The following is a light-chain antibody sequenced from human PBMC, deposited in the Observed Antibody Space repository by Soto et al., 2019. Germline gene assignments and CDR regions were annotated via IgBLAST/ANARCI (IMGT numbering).Light chain of an antibody. CDR3: QKYNSYSWK. J-gene: IGKJ1*01. V-gene: IGKV1-5*03. CDR1: QGIRND. Sequence: DIQMTHSPSSLSASVLDIVTMSFRASQGIRNDLGVYQQKPGKAPNLLIYEASSLESGVPSRFGGSGSGTEFTLTISSLQPDDFATYYCQKYNSYSWKFGQGTKVDIK. CDR2: EAS.